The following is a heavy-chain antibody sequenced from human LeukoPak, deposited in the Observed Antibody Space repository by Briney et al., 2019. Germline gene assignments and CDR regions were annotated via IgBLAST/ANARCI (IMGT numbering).Heavy chain of an antibody. CDR1: GGSISSSNW. V-gene: IGHV4-4*02. J-gene: IGHJ4*02. D-gene: IGHD1-26*01. Sequence: SETLSLTCAVSGGSISSSNWWSWVRQPPGKGLEWIGEIYHSGNTNYNPSLKSRVTISLDKSKNQFSLKLRSVTAADTAVYYCAREEMPGKFDYWGQGTLVTVSS. CDR3: AREEMPGKFDY. CDR2: IYHSGNT.